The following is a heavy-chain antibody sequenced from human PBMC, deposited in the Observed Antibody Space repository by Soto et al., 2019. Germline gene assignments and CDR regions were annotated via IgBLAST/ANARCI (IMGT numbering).Heavy chain of an antibody. CDR1: GFNFRTTA. Sequence: SVKVSCKASGFNFRTTAVQWVRQARGQRLEWIGWIVVGSGNTNYAQKFQERVTITRDMSTSTAYMDVSSLRSEDTAVYYYAADPYYYDSSDYYSFDQWGQGTLVTLSS. J-gene: IGHJ4*02. D-gene: IGHD3-22*01. CDR3: AADPYYYDSSDYYSFDQ. CDR2: IVVGSGNT. V-gene: IGHV1-58*01.